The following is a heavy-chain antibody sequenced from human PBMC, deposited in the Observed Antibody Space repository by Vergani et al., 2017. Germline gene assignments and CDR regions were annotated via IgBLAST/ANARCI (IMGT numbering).Heavy chain of an antibody. CDR3: ARLYGRDSSGSKYFDY. CDR2: IHPADSDT. CDR1: GYSFTHYW. Sequence: EVQLVQSGAEVKKPGESLKISCQISGYSFTHYWIGWVRQMPGKGLEWMGIIHPADSDTRYSPSFQGQVTISVDKSFSTAYLQRSSLRASDSAMYYCARLYGRDSSGSKYFDYWGQETLVTVSS. J-gene: IGHJ4*02. V-gene: IGHV5-51*01. D-gene: IGHD3-22*01.